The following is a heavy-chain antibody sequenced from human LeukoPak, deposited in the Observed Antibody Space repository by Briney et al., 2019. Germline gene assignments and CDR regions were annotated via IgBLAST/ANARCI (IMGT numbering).Heavy chain of an antibody. Sequence: GGSLRLSCSASGFTFRDYYMIWIRQAPAKGLEWLSYISVSSTMFYADSVKGRFTISRDNTKNSLFLQVNSLRAEDTAVYYCARTLRVWEILITGYYYYMDVWGKGTTVSVSS. CDR3: ARTLRVWEILITGYYYYMDV. V-gene: IGHV3-11*01. D-gene: IGHD3-10*01. CDR2: ISVSSTM. CDR1: GFTFRDYY. J-gene: IGHJ6*03.